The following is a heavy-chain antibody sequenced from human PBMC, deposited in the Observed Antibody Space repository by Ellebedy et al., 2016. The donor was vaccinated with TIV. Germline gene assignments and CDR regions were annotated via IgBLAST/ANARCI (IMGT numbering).Heavy chain of an antibody. D-gene: IGHD5-12*01. CDR1: GHTLTELS. Sequence: ASVKVSXXVSGHTLTELSMHWVRQAPGKGLEWMGGFDPEDGETIYSQKFQGRVTMTEDKSTHTAYMELSSLRSDDTAVYYCATLIVALTSGYGMDVWGQGTKVTVS. J-gene: IGHJ6*02. CDR2: FDPEDGET. V-gene: IGHV1-24*01. CDR3: ATLIVALTSGYGMDV.